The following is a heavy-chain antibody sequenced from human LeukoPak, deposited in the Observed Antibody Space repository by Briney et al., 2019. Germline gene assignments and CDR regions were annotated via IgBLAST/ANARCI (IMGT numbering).Heavy chain of an antibody. CDR2: IYHSGST. D-gene: IGHD3-16*02. CDR3: ARAINDYVWGSYRSGAFDI. V-gene: IGHV4-30-2*01. J-gene: IGHJ3*02. CDR1: GGSISSGGYS. Sequence: SETLSLTCAVSGGSISSGGYSWSWIRQPPGKGLEWIGYIYHSGSTYYNPSLKSRVTISVDRSKNQFSLKLSSVTAADTAVYYCARAINDYVWGSYRSGAFDIWGQGTRVTVSS.